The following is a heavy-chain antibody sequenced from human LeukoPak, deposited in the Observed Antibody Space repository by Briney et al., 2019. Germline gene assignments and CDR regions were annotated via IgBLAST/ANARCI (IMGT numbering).Heavy chain of an antibody. D-gene: IGHD3-22*01. CDR2: INTNTGNP. CDR3: ARVPGDYYDSSGYFYFDY. J-gene: IGHJ4*02. Sequence: ASVKVSCKASGYTFTSYAMNWVRQAPGQGLEWMGWINTNTGNPTYAQGFTGRFVFSLDTSVSTAYLQISSLKAEDTAVYYCARVPGDYYDSSGYFYFDYWGQGTLVTVSS. CDR1: GYTFTSYA. V-gene: IGHV7-4-1*02.